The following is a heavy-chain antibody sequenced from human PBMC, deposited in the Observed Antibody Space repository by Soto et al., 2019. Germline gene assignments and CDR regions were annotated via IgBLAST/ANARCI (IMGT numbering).Heavy chain of an antibody. CDR3: AMDLYGGSSRFVY. CDR1: GFTFSNNG. D-gene: IGHD2-15*01. CDR2: ISSDGSKK. V-gene: IGHV3-30*03. Sequence: QVQLVESGGGVVQPGRSLRLSCVASGFTFSNNGIHWVRQAPGKGLEWVAVISSDGSKKYYADSVKGRFTISRDNSKNPLYLQMNSLRAEDTAVYYCAMDLYGGSSRFVYWGKGTLVTVSS. J-gene: IGHJ4*02.